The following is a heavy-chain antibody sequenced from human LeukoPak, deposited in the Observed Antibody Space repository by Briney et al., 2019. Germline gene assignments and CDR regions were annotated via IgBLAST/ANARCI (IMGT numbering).Heavy chain of an antibody. Sequence: GGSLRLSCAASGFTVDSNYLSWVRQAPGKGLEWVSTIYTGGNTYYAASVKGRFTISRDFSKNTVFLHMNSLKTEDTAVYYCTTYDFWSGYNPWGQGTLVTVSS. CDR2: IYTGGNT. CDR1: GFTVDSNY. J-gene: IGHJ5*02. CDR3: TTYDFWSGYNP. D-gene: IGHD3-3*01. V-gene: IGHV3-53*01.